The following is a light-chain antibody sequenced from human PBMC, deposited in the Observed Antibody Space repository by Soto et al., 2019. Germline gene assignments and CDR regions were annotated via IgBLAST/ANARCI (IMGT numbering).Light chain of an antibody. J-gene: IGKJ1*01. Sequence: EIVLTQSPGTLALSPGERATLSCRASQSFSSSYLAWYKQKPGQAPRLLIYGASSRATGIPDRFSGSGSGTDFTLTISRLEPEYCAVYYCQQYGSSPAFGQGTKVEIK. CDR2: GAS. V-gene: IGKV3-20*01. CDR3: QQYGSSPA. CDR1: QSFSSSY.